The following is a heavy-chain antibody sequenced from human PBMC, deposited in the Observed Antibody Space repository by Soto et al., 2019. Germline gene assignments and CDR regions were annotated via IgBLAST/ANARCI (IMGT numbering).Heavy chain of an antibody. CDR1: GFSLSAYGVR. J-gene: IGHJ5*02. CDR2: IHWNDDK. CDR3: THTKDSSGFLTS. V-gene: IGHV2-5*01. D-gene: IGHD3-22*01. Sequence: SGPTLVNPTQTLTLTCSFSGFSLSAYGVRVIWFRQPPGETLEWLALIHWNDDKRYSPYLKSRLTITKDTSKNQVVLTLTNLDPLDTGTYFCTHTKDSSGFLTSWGQGILVTVSS.